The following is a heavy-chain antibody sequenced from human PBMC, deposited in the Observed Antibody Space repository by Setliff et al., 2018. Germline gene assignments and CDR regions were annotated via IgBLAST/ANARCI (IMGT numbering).Heavy chain of an antibody. V-gene: IGHV1-18*01. CDR1: GGTFSSYA. CDR2: ISAYNGYT. J-gene: IGHJ4*02. Sequence: GASVKVSCKASGGTFSSYAISWVRQAPGQGLEWMGWISAYNGYTNYAQKLQGRVTMTTDTSTSTAYMELRSLRSDDTAVYYCAREVGSRLDYWGQGTLVTVSS. CDR3: AREVGSRLDY. D-gene: IGHD6-13*01.